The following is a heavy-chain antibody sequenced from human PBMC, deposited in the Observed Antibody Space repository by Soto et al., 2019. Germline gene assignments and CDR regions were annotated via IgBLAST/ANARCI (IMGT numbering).Heavy chain of an antibody. J-gene: IGHJ4*02. D-gene: IGHD5-12*01. CDR1: GGSISSYY. CDR3: AREGGYSGYDYVRYFDY. Sequence: SETLSLTCTVPGGSISSYYWSWIRQPPGKGLEWIGYIYYSGSTNYNPSLKSRVTISVDTSKNQFSLKLSSVTAADTAVYYCAREGGYSGYDYVRYFDYWGQGTLVTVSS. V-gene: IGHV4-59*01. CDR2: IYYSGST.